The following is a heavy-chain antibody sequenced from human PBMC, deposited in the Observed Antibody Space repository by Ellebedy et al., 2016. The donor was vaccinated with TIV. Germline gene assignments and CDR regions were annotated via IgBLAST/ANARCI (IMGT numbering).Heavy chain of an antibody. D-gene: IGHD2-8*02. Sequence: MPSETLSLTCTVSGGSISRYDWSWIRQPPGKGLEWNGYIYYSGSTNYNPSLKSRVSISVDTSNNQFSLKLSSVTAADTAVYYCARVASPTGHGYAKDVWGQGTTVTVSS. CDR1: GGSISRYD. V-gene: IGHV4-59*01. CDR3: ARVASPTGHGYAKDV. J-gene: IGHJ6*02. CDR2: IYYSGST.